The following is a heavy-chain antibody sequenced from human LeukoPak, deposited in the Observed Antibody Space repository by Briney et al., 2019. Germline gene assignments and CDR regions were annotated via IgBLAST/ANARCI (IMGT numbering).Heavy chain of an antibody. Sequence: GGSLRLSCAASGFALRNYAMSWVRQAPGKGLEWVSTFSGSGGSTYYADSVKGRFTISRDNSKNTLYLQMNSLRAEDTAVYYCAKGGEQVSHFDYWGQGTLVTVSS. CDR1: GFALRNYA. CDR2: FSGSGGST. V-gene: IGHV3-23*01. D-gene: IGHD3-16*01. CDR3: AKGGEQVSHFDY. J-gene: IGHJ4*02.